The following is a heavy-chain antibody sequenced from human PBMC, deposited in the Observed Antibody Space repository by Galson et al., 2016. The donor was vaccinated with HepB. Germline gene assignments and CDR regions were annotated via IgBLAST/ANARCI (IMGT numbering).Heavy chain of an antibody. D-gene: IGHD1-26*01. Sequence: SLRLSCAGSGFTFSNAWMSWVRQAPGKGLEWVGRIKSKGDGETTDYAAPVKGRFTVSRDDSKNTLYLRMNSLKTEDTAVYHCTTSVGANEFDYWGRGTLVTVSS. CDR2: IKSKGDGETT. V-gene: IGHV3-15*01. J-gene: IGHJ4*02. CDR1: GFTFSNAW. CDR3: TTSVGANEFDY.